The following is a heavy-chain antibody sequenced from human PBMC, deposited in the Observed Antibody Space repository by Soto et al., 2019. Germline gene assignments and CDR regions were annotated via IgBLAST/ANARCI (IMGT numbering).Heavy chain of an antibody. CDR1: GFTFSSYW. Sequence: PGGSLRLSCAASGFTFSSYWMHWVRQAPGKGLVWVSRINSDESSTDYADSVKGRFTISRDNAKNTLYLQMNSLRAEDTALYYCARSKATFGKNWFDPWGQGTLVTVSS. CDR2: INSDESST. V-gene: IGHV3-74*01. J-gene: IGHJ5*02. D-gene: IGHD3-16*01. CDR3: ARSKATFGKNWFDP.